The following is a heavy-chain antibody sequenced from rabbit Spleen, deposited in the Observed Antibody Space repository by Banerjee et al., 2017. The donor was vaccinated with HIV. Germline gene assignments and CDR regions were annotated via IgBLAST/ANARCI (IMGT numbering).Heavy chain of an antibody. CDR1: GFSFSSSYW. CDR2: IDTGSSGTT. V-gene: IGHV1S45*01. CDR3: ARDTYVGSGSTRGGNL. J-gene: IGHJ4*01. D-gene: IGHD4-2*01. Sequence: EESGGGLVQPEGSLTLTCKASGFSFSSSYWICWVRQAPGRGLEWIACIDTGSSGTTYYASWARGRFTVSKTSSTTVDLKMTSLTAADTATYFCARDTYVGSGSTRGGNLWGPGTLVTVS.